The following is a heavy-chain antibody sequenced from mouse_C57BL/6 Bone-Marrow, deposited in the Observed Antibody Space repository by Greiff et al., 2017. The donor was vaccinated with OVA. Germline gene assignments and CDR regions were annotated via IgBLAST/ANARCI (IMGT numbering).Heavy chain of an antibody. V-gene: IGHV5-12*01. J-gene: IGHJ4*01. D-gene: IGHD1-1*01. CDR1: GFTFSDYY. Sequence: DVMLVESGGGLVQPGGSLKLSCAASGFTFSDYYMYWVRQTPEKRLEWVAYISNGGGSTYYPDTVKGRFTISRDNAKNTLYLQMSRLKSEDTAMYYCARPHYYGSSYDAMDYWGQGTSVTVSS. CDR3: ARPHYYGSSYDAMDY. CDR2: ISNGGGST.